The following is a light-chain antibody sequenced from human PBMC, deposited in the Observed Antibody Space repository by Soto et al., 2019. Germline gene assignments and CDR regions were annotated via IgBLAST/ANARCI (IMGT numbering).Light chain of an antibody. V-gene: IGLV2-14*01. CDR1: SSDVGGYDY. CDR3: SLYTSENTYV. CDR2: EVS. J-gene: IGLJ1*01. Sequence: QSVLTQPASVSGSPGQSITLSCTGTSSDVGGYDYVSWYQQHPGKAPKLIISEVSNRPSGVSNRFSGSKSGNTASLTISGLQAEDEADYYCSLYTSENTYVFGTGTKVTVL.